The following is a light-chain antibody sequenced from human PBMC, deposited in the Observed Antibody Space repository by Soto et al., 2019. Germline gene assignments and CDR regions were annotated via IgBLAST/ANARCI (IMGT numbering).Light chain of an antibody. J-gene: IGLJ2*01. V-gene: IGLV2-14*01. CDR1: SSDVGGYNY. Sequence: QSALTQPASVSGSPAQSITISCTGTSSDVGGYNYVSWYQQHPGKAPKLLIFEVNNRPSGVSNRFSGSKSGNTASLTISGLQAEDEAHSYCSSYTGSSTLEVFGGGTKVTVL. CDR2: EVN. CDR3: SSYTGSSTLEV.